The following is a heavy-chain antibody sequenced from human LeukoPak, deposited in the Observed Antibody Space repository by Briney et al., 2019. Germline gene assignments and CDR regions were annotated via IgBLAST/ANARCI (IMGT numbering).Heavy chain of an antibody. V-gene: IGHV1-69*13. Sequence: SVKVSCKASGGTFSSYAISWVRQAPGQGLEWMGGIIPISGTANYAQKFQGRVTITADESTSTAYMELSSLRSEDTAVYYCARTVVGATVNWFDPWGQGTLVTVSS. CDR3: ARTVVGATVNWFDP. CDR2: IIPISGTA. D-gene: IGHD1-26*01. J-gene: IGHJ5*02. CDR1: GGTFSSYA.